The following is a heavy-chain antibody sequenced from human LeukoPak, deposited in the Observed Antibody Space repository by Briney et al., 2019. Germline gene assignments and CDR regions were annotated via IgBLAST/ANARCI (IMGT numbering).Heavy chain of an antibody. Sequence: GGSLKLSCVASGFTFGKYWMSWVRQAPGKGPEWVANIKLDGSEKNYVDSVKGRFTISRDNTKNSLYLQMNSLRVEDTAVFYCARDQYDTWSRRGNFDSWGQGTLVIVSS. J-gene: IGHJ4*02. D-gene: IGHD3-3*01. CDR1: GFTFGKYW. CDR2: IKLDGSEK. V-gene: IGHV3-7*03. CDR3: ARDQYDTWSRRGNFDS.